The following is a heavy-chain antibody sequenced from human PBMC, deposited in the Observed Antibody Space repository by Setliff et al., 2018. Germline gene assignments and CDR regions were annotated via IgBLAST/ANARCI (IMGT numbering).Heavy chain of an antibody. V-gene: IGHV4-39*07. D-gene: IGHD4-4*01. CDR3: ARAYSYYYYYMDV. CDR2: ISHSGST. Sequence: SETLSLTCTVSGGSISSYYWGWIRQPPGKGLEWIGSISHSGSTYYNPSLKSRVTISADTSKNQFSLKLSSVTAADTAVYYCARAYSYYYYYMDVWGKGTTVTVSS. J-gene: IGHJ6*03. CDR1: GGSISSYY.